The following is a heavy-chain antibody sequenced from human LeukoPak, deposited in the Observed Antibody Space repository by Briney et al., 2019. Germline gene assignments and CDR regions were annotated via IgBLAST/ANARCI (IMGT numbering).Heavy chain of an antibody. CDR2: INPSGRST. Sequence: ASVKVSCKASGYTFTSYYMHWVRQAPGQGLERMGIINPSGRSTSYAQKFQGRVTMTRDTSTSTVYMELSSLRSEDTAVYYCARSYHGAGAFDIWGQGTMVTVSS. CDR1: GYTFTSYY. J-gene: IGHJ3*02. CDR3: ARSYHGAGAFDI. V-gene: IGHV1-46*01. D-gene: IGHD1-26*01.